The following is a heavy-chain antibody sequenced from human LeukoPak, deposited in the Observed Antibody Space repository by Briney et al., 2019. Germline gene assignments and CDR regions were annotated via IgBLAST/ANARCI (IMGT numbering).Heavy chain of an antibody. CDR3: ARDSGMKQQLDYFDY. Sequence: ASVTVSCMASGYTFTRYYMHWVRQAPGQGLEWMGIINPSGGSTSYTQKFQGRVAMTRDTSTSAVYMELSSLRSEDTAVYDCARDSGMKQQLDYFDYWGQGTLVTVSS. D-gene: IGHD6-13*01. CDR2: INPSGGST. V-gene: IGHV1-46*01. CDR1: GYTFTRYY. J-gene: IGHJ4*02.